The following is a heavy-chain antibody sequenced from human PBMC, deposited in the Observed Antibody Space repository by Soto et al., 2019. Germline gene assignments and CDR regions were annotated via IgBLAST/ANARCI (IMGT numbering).Heavy chain of an antibody. CDR1: GGSISNSGYY. Sequence: SEPLSLTCTVSGGSISNSGYYWGWIRQSPGKGLEWIGSVYYSGSTYYSPSLKSRVTISVDTSKNQFSLNLTSVTAADTAVYFCARQQESSTYYRAVYFDYWGQGTLVTVSS. D-gene: IGHD4-4*01. V-gene: IGHV4-39*01. CDR3: ARQQESSTYYRAVYFDY. CDR2: VYYSGST. J-gene: IGHJ4*02.